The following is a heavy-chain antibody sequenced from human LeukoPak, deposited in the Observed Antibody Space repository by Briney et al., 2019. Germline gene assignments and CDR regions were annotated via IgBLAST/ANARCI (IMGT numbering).Heavy chain of an antibody. CDR1: GYSFTSYW. V-gene: IGHV5-51*01. D-gene: IGHD2-8*01. Sequence: GESLKTSCKGSGYSFTSYWIGWMRQMPGKGLEWMGIIYPGDSDTRYSPSFQGQVTISADKSISTAYLQWSSLKASDTAMYYCARRGYCTNGVCYLFDYWGQGTLVTVSS. CDR3: ARRGYCTNGVCYLFDY. J-gene: IGHJ4*02. CDR2: IYPGDSDT.